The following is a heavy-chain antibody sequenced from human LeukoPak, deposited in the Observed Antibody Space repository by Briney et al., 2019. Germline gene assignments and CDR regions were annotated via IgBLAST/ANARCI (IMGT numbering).Heavy chain of an antibody. CDR2: INSDGSST. J-gene: IGHJ4*02. Sequence: GGSLRLSCAASGVTFSNYLMHWVRQAPGKGLVWVSRINSDGSSTSYAGSVKGRFTISRDNAKNTLYLQMNSLRAEDTAVYYCARSGSYRANFDYWGQGTLVTVSS. CDR1: GVTFSNYL. CDR3: ARSGSYRANFDY. V-gene: IGHV3-74*01. D-gene: IGHD1-26*01.